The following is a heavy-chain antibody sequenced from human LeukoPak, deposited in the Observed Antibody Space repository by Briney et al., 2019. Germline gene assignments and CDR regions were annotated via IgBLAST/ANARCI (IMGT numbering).Heavy chain of an antibody. J-gene: IGHJ6*02. V-gene: IGHV4-34*01. CDR3: ARGLVRGVTYLYYYGMDV. CDR2: INHSGST. CDR1: GGSFSGYY. D-gene: IGHD3-10*01. Sequence: PSETLSLTCAVYGGSFSGYYWGWIRQPPGKGLEWIGEINHSGSTNYNPSLKSRVTISVDTSKNQFSLKLSSVTAADTAVYYCARGLVRGVTYLYYYGMDVWGQGTTVTVSS.